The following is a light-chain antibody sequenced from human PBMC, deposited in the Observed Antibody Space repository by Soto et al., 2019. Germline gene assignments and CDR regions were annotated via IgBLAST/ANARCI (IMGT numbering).Light chain of an antibody. Sequence: EIVMTQSPATLSVSPGERATLSCRASQSVSSNLAWYQQKPGQAPRLLIYGASARAMGIPARFSGSGSGPEFTLTISSLQSEDFAVYYCHHYNNWPPMYTFGQGTKLEI. V-gene: IGKV3-15*01. CDR1: QSVSSN. CDR2: GAS. J-gene: IGKJ2*01. CDR3: HHYNNWPPMYT.